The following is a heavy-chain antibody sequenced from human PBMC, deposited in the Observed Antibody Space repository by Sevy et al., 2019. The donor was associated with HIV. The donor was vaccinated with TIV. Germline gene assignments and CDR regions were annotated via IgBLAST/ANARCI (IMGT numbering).Heavy chain of an antibody. Sequence: SETLSLTCTVSGGSISSYYWSWIRQPPGKGLEWIGYIHYSGSTNYNPSLKSRVTISVDTSKNQFSLKLSSVTAADTAVYYCARGTGTTFYYYYGMDVWGQGTTVTVSS. V-gene: IGHV4-59*01. D-gene: IGHD1-7*01. CDR1: GGSISSYY. J-gene: IGHJ6*02. CDR3: ARGTGTTFYYYYGMDV. CDR2: IHYSGST.